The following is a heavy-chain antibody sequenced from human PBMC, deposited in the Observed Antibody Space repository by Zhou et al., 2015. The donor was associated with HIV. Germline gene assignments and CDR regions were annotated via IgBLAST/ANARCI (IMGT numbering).Heavy chain of an antibody. CDR1: GGTFSSYA. J-gene: IGHJ4*02. CDR2: IIPIFGTA. Sequence: QVQLVQSGAEVKKPGSSVKVSCKASGGTFSSYAISWVRQAPGQGLEWMGGIIPIFGTANYAQKFQGRVTITADESTSTAYMELSSLRSEDTAVYYCARDVTPYYDSSGWGDYWGQGNPGHRLF. V-gene: IGHV1-69*12. CDR3: ARDVTPYYDSSGWGDY. D-gene: IGHD3-22*01.